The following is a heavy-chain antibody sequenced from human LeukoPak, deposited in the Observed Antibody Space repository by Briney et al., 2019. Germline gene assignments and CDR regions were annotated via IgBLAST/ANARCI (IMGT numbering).Heavy chain of an antibody. Sequence: GGSLRLSCAASGFTFSSYWMSWVRQAPGKGLEWVANIKQDGSEKYYVDSVKGRFTISRDNAKNSLYLQMNSLRAEDTAVYYCARVGYSYGSYYFDYWGQGTLVTVSS. J-gene: IGHJ4*02. CDR2: IKQDGSEK. CDR1: GFTFSSYW. V-gene: IGHV3-7*01. D-gene: IGHD5-18*01. CDR3: ARVGYSYGSYYFDY.